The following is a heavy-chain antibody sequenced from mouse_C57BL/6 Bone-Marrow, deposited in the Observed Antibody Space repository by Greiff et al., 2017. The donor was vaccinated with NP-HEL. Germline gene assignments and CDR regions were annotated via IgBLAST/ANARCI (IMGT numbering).Heavy chain of an antibody. D-gene: IGHD2-3*01. Sequence: EVQLQESGGGLVQPGGSMKLSCAASGFTFSDAWMDWVRQSPEKGLEWVAEIRNKANNHATYYAESVKGRFTISRDDSKSSVYLQMNSLRAEDTGIYYCTRGQTLSWYFDVWGTGTTVTVSS. CDR1: GFTFSDAW. J-gene: IGHJ1*03. CDR3: TRGQTLSWYFDV. V-gene: IGHV6-6*01. CDR2: IRNKANNHAT.